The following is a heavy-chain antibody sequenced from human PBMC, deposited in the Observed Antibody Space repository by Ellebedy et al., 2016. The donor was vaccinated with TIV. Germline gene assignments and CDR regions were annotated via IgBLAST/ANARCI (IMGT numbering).Heavy chain of an antibody. CDR2: ISYDGSNK. D-gene: IGHD3-22*01. V-gene: IGHV3-30*18. J-gene: IGHJ6*03. CDR1: GFTFSSYA. CDR3: AKESEQYYDSSGYMDV. Sequence: GGSLRLSXAASGFTFSSYAMSWVRQAPGKGLEWVAVISYDGSNKYYADSVKGRFTISRDNSKNTLYLQMNSLRAEDTAVYYCAKESEQYYDSSGYMDVWGKGTTVTVSS.